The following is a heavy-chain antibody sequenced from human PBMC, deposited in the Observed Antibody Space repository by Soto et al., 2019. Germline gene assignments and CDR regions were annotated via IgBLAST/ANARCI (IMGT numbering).Heavy chain of an antibody. CDR2: ISSSGATK. CDR1: GFTFSDYY. J-gene: IGHJ6*02. V-gene: IGHV3-11*01. CDR3: ARDRTNAYYGMDV. Sequence: PGGSLRLSXAASGFTFSDYYMTWIRQAPGKGLEWVSYISSSGATKYYADSLKGRFTVSRDNAKNSLYLQMNSLRDDDTAVYYCARDRTNAYYGMDVWGQGTTVTVSS.